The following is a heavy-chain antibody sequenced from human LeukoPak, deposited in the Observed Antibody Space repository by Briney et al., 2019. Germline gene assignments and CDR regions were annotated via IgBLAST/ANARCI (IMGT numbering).Heavy chain of an antibody. CDR1: GFTFRTHA. CDR2: VNTVSSYI. Sequence: PGGSLTLSCAASGFTFRTHAMHWVRQAPGKGLEWVASVNTVSSYIYYADSMRGRFTISRDNAKNSLFLQMNSLRAEDTAVYYCARLRRNSDRSDFFYYYDHWGQGTLVTVSS. J-gene: IGHJ4*02. D-gene: IGHD3-22*01. CDR3: ARLRRNSDRSDFFYYYDH. V-gene: IGHV3-21*01.